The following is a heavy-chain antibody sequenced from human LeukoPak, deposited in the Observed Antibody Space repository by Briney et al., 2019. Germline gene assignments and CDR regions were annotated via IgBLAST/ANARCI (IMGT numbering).Heavy chain of an antibody. V-gene: IGHV4-4*07. CDR1: GGSFSIYY. D-gene: IGHD3-10*01. Sequence: PSETLSLTCTVSGGSFSIYYWSWIRQPAGKGLEWIGRIYTSGGTNYNPSLKSRVTMSVDTSKNQFSLKLSSVTAADTAVYYCASSLVPMVRGVIIGDWFDPWGQGTLVTVSS. CDR3: ASSLVPMVRGVIIGDWFDP. J-gene: IGHJ5*02. CDR2: IYTSGGT.